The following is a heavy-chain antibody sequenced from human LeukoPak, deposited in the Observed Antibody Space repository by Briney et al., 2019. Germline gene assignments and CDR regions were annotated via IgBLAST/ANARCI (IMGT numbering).Heavy chain of an antibody. Sequence: SETLSLTCAVYGGCFSGYYWSWIRPPPGKGLEWIGEINHSGSTNYSPSLKSRVTISVDTSKNQFSLKLSSVTAADTAVYYCARDGSGTNGWFDPWGQGTLVTVSS. D-gene: IGHD3-10*01. CDR2: INHSGST. CDR3: ARDGSGTNGWFDP. V-gene: IGHV4-34*01. CDR1: GGCFSGYY. J-gene: IGHJ5*02.